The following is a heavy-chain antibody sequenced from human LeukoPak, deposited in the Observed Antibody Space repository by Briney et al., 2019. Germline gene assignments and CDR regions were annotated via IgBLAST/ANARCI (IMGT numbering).Heavy chain of an antibody. CDR1: GFTFSSYG. D-gene: IGHD4-17*01. J-gene: IGHJ6*02. Sequence: GRSLRLSCAASGFTFSSYGMHWVRQAPGKGLEWVAVISYDGSNKYYADSVKGRFTISRDNSKNTLYLQMNSLRAEDTAVYYCARDCCTVTGLDVWGQGTTVIVSS. CDR3: ARDCCTVTGLDV. CDR2: ISYDGSNK. V-gene: IGHV3-30*03.